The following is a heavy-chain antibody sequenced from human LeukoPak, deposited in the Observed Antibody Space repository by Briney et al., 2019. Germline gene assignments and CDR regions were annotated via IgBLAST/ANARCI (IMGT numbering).Heavy chain of an antibody. Sequence: SETLSLTCTVSGGSISSSTYYWGWIRQPPGKGLEWIGGIYYSGSTYYNSSLKSRVTISVDTSKNQFSLKLSSVTAADTAVYYCARETSQKGAHYMDVWGKGTTVTISS. V-gene: IGHV4-39*07. D-gene: IGHD3-16*01. CDR1: GGSISSSTYY. CDR2: IYYSGST. CDR3: ARETSQKGAHYMDV. J-gene: IGHJ6*03.